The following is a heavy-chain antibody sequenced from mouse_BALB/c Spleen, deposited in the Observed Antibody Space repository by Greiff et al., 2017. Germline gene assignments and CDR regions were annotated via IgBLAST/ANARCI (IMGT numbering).Heavy chain of an antibody. V-gene: IGHV1-4*02. CDR1: GYTFTSYT. Sequence: QVQLQQSAAELARPGASVKMSCKASGYTFTSYTMHWVKQRPGQGLEWIGYINPSSGYTEYNQKFKDKTTLTADKSSSTAYLQLSSLTSEDSAVYYCARPITTVVRDYAMDYWGQGTSVTVSS. CDR2: INPSSGYT. J-gene: IGHJ4*01. CDR3: ARPITTVVRDYAMDY. D-gene: IGHD1-1*01.